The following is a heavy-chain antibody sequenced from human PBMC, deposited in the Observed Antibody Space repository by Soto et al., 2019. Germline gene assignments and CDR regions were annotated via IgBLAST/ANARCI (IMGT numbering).Heavy chain of an antibody. J-gene: IGHJ3*02. D-gene: IGHD5-18*01. V-gene: IGHV1-69*01. CDR1: GGTFSSYA. CDR2: IIPIFGTA. CDR3: ARVRRGGYPRVGAFDI. Sequence: QVQLVQSGAEVKKPGSSVKVSCKASGGTFSSYAISWVRQAPGQGLEWMGGIIPIFGTANYAQKVQGRVRITVDESTSTAYMELSSLRSEDTAVYYCARVRRGGYPRVGAFDIWGQGTMVTVSS.